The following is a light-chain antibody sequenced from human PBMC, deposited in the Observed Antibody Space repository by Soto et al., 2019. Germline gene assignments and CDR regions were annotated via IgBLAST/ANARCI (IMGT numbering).Light chain of an antibody. Sequence: DIVMTQSPGTLSVSPGERATLSCRASQSVSSNLAWYQQKTGQAPRLLIYGASTRATGIPARFSGSGSGTEFTLTISSLQSEDFAVYYCQQYNNWPPITFGQGTRLEIK. CDR3: QQYNNWPPIT. V-gene: IGKV3-15*01. J-gene: IGKJ5*01. CDR1: QSVSSN. CDR2: GAS.